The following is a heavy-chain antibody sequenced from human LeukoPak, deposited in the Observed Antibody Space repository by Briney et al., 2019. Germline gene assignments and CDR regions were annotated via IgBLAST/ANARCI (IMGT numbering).Heavy chain of an antibody. D-gene: IGHD6-19*01. J-gene: IGHJ4*02. CDR2: IWYDGSEK. CDR1: GFTFSSFG. V-gene: IGHV3-33*01. Sequence: GGSLRLSCAASGFTFSSFGMHWVRQAPGKELDWVAVIWYDGSEKYYADSVRGRFTISRDNSKKTLYLQMNSLRAEDTAVYYCARDISSGWYPYHFDYWGQGTLVTVSS. CDR3: ARDISSGWYPYHFDY.